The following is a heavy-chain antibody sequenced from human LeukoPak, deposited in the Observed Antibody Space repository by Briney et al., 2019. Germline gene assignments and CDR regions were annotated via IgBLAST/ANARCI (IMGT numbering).Heavy chain of an antibody. CDR3: AKSGRGFSFDY. Sequence: GGTRRLSCAASGFTFSTYGMNWVRQAPGKGLECISYISSSGSTIYYADSVKGRFTISRDNAKNSLYLQMNSLRAEDTAVYYCAKSGRGFSFDYWGQGTLVTVSS. D-gene: IGHD1-26*01. CDR2: ISSSGSTI. CDR1: GFTFSTYG. J-gene: IGHJ4*02. V-gene: IGHV3-48*04.